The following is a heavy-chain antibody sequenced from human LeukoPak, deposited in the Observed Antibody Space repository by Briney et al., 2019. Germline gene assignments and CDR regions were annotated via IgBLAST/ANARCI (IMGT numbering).Heavy chain of an antibody. J-gene: IGHJ6*02. Sequence: GSLRLSCAASGFTFSSYAMHWVRQAPGKGLEWVAAISNDGTNKYYAGSVKGRFTTSRDHSKDTLYLQMNSLRAEDTAVYYCARCAASSWYFYYYGMDVWGQGTTVTVSS. CDR1: GFTFSSYA. V-gene: IGHV3-30-3*01. CDR2: ISNDGTNK. D-gene: IGHD6-13*01. CDR3: ARCAASSWYFYYYGMDV.